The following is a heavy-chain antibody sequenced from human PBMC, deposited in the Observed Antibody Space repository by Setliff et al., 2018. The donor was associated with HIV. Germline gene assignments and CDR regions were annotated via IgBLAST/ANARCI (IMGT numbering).Heavy chain of an antibody. J-gene: IGHJ5*02. CDR3: AGGRTYDSSGYIGNWFDP. CDR2: INPSGCST. Sequence: ASVKVSCKASGYTFISYYMHWVRQAPGQGLEWMGIINPSGCSTSYAQKFQGRVSMTRDTYINTAYVELRSLRLDDTAVYFCAGGRTYDSSGYIGNWFDPWGQGTLVTVSS. V-gene: IGHV1-46*01. CDR1: GYTFISYY. D-gene: IGHD3-22*01.